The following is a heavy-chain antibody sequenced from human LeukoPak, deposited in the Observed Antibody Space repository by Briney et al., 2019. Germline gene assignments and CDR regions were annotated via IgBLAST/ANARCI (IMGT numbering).Heavy chain of an antibody. CDR3: ARGVRDIVLMVYYYYYMDV. Sequence: GGSLRLSCAASGFTFSDYYMSWIRQAPGKGLEWVSYISSSGSTIYYADSVKGRFTISRDNAKNSLYLQMNSLRAEDTAVYYCARGVRDIVLMVYYYYYMDVWGKGTTVTVSS. J-gene: IGHJ6*03. CDR2: ISSSGSTI. D-gene: IGHD2-8*01. V-gene: IGHV3-11*04. CDR1: GFTFSDYY.